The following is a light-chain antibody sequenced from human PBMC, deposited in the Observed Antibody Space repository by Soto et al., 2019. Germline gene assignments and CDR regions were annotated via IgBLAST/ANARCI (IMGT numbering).Light chain of an antibody. J-gene: IGKJ4*01. CDR2: TAS. CDR1: QGICNY. Sequence: DIQLTQSPSFLSASVGDRVTITCRASQGICNYLAWYQQKPWQAPNLLIYTASTLQSGVPSRFSGSGSGTEVTLTISSLQPEDSATYYCQQLNGYPLTFGGGTKVQIK. CDR3: QQLNGYPLT. V-gene: IGKV1-9*01.